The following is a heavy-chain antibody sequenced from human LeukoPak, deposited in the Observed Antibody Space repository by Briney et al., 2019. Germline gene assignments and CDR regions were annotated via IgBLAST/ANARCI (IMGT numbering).Heavy chain of an antibody. CDR3: AKDGGRVAAALDF. V-gene: IGHV3-30*18. Sequence: HPGRSLRLSCAASGFSFKSYAMHGLRQAPGKGLECVAVISSDGSDKYYGDSVKGRLTISRDNSMNTLYLQMNSLRVEDTAVYYCAKDGGRVAAALDFWGQGNPVTVSS. CDR1: GFSFKSYA. J-gene: IGHJ4*02. D-gene: IGHD6-13*01. CDR2: ISSDGSDK.